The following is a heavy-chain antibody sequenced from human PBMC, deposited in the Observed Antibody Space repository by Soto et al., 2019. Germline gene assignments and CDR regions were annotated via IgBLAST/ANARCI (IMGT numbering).Heavy chain of an antibody. CDR3: VKDFRCAD. J-gene: IGHJ4*02. D-gene: IGHD2-8*01. CDR1: GFTFMSNA. V-gene: IGHV3-23*01. Sequence: GGSLRLSCVASGFTFMSNATRWVRQAPGKGLEWVSAISGDGADTYYADSVRGRFTISRDNSKNTLSLQMNSLRNEDTALYYCVKDFRCADWGQGTRVTVSS. CDR2: ISGDGADT.